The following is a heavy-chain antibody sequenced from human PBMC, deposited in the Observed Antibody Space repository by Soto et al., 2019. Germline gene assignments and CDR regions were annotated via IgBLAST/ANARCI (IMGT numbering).Heavy chain of an antibody. CDR2: IYDSESA. D-gene: IGHD6-6*01. CDR3: ARASSSSSAADY. CDR1: GESISSGGYY. Sequence: QVQLQESGPGLVKASQTLSLICSVSGESISSGGYYWSWIRHHPGKGLEWIGYIYDSESAYYNPSLTRRVXXXMXXSKNHFAMKLSSVTAADTAVYYCARASSSSSAADYWGQGTLITVSS. J-gene: IGHJ4*02. V-gene: IGHV4-31*03.